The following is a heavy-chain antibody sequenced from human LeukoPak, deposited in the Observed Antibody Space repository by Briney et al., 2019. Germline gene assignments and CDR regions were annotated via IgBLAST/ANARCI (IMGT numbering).Heavy chain of an antibody. CDR2: INSDGSST. D-gene: IGHD3-22*01. Sequence: PVGSLRLSCAASGFTFSSYWMHWVRQAPGKGLVWVSRINSDGSSTTYADSVKGRFTISRDNAKNTLYLQMNSLRAEDTAVYYCARVSGTDSSGYVEIDFWGQGTLVTVSS. CDR1: GFTFSSYW. V-gene: IGHV3-74*01. J-gene: IGHJ4*02. CDR3: ARVSGTDSSGYVEIDF.